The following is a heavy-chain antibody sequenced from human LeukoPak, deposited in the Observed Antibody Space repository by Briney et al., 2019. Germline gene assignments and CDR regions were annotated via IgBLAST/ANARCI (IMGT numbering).Heavy chain of an antibody. J-gene: IGHJ3*02. D-gene: IGHD6-19*01. Sequence: PSETLSLTCTVSGASISSYYWTWIRQPAGKGLEWIGRIYTSGSTNYNPSLKSRVTMSVDKSKNQFSLRLSSVTAADTAVYYCARDSSGWQSSDAFDIWGQGTKVTVSS. CDR3: ARDSSGWQSSDAFDI. CDR2: IYTSGST. V-gene: IGHV4-4*07. CDR1: GASISSYY.